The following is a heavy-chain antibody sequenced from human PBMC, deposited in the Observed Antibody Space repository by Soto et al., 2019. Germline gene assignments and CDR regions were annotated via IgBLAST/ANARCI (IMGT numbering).Heavy chain of an antibody. CDR3: ARDMGVWFGDQSQNQALEY. J-gene: IGHJ4*02. CDR1: RYTFTSYD. D-gene: IGHD3-10*01. CDR2: MNPNRGNT. Sequence: QVQLVQSGAEVKKPGASVKVSCKASRYTFTSYDINWVRQATVQGLEWMDWMNPNRGNTGYAQKFQGRVTMTRNTAIRTAYMELSSLRAYDTDVYYCARDMGVWFGDQSQNQALEYWGEGTLVTVSS. V-gene: IGHV1-8*01.